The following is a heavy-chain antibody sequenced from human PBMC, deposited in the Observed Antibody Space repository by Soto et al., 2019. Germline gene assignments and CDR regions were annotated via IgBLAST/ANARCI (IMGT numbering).Heavy chain of an antibody. CDR3: ARDFEY. Sequence: EVKLVESGGGLVQPGGSLRLSCEASGFTFSTFWMHWVRQAPGKGLVWVSRINSDGSSTNYADSVKGRVTISRDNAKNMLYLQMNSLRAEDTAVYYCARDFEYWGQGTLVTVYS. J-gene: IGHJ4*02. CDR1: GFTFSTFW. V-gene: IGHV3-74*01. CDR2: INSDGSST.